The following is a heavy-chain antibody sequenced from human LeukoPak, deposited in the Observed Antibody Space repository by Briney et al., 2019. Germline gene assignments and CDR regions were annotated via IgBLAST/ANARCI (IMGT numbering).Heavy chain of an antibody. CDR1: GFTFNNYA. Sequence: PGGSLRLSCAASGFTFNNYAMNWVRQAPGKGLEWVSVISGSGGTTYYADSVKGRFTISRDNSKSTLYLQMDSLRAEDTAVYYCASPNSMAGTHYFHYWGQGTLVTVSS. CDR3: ASPNSMAGTHYFHY. D-gene: IGHD6-19*01. V-gene: IGHV3-23*01. J-gene: IGHJ4*02. CDR2: ISGSGGTT.